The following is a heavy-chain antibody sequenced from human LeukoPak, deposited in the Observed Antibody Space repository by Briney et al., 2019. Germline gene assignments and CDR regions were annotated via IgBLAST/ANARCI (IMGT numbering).Heavy chain of an antibody. J-gene: IGHJ3*02. Sequence: SQTLSLTCAISGDSVSSNSSWNWIRHSPSRGLEWLGRTYYRSKWYNDYVVSVKSRINISPGTSKNQFSLHLNSVTPEDTAVYYCARGGQGDGYSADEAFDIWGQGTMVTVS. V-gene: IGHV6-1*01. D-gene: IGHD5-18*01. CDR1: GDSVSSNSS. CDR2: TYYRSKWYN. CDR3: ARGGQGDGYSADEAFDI.